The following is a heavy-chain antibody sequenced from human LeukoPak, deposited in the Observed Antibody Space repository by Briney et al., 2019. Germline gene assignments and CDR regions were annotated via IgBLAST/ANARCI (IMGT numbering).Heavy chain of an antibody. V-gene: IGHV3-23*01. J-gene: IGHJ4*02. D-gene: IGHD6-19*01. Sequence: PGGSLRLSCAASGFSFSSYAMTWVRQAPGKGLEWVSGISGSGGSTYYADSVKGRFTISRDNSKNTLYLQMNSLRAEDTAVYYCAKGGPTCGWYIFDYWGQGTLVTVSS. CDR2: ISGSGGST. CDR1: GFSFSSYA. CDR3: AKGGPTCGWYIFDY.